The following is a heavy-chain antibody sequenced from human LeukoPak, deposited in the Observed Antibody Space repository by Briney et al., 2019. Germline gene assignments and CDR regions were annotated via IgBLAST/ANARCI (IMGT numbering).Heavy chain of an antibody. CDR2: INHSGST. D-gene: IGHD3-10*01. V-gene: IGHV4-34*01. J-gene: IGHJ6*03. CDR1: GGSFSGYY. Sequence: SETLSLTCAVYGGSFSGYYWSWIRQPPGKGLEWIGEINHSGSTNYNPSLKSRVTISVDTSKNQFSLKLSSVTAADTAVYYCASSGFGIDRYYYYYYMDVWGKGTTVTVSS. CDR3: ASSGFGIDRYYYYYYMDV.